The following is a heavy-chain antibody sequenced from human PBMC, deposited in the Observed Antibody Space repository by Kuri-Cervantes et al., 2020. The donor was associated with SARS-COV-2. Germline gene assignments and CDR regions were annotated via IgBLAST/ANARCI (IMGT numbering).Heavy chain of an antibody. CDR3: ARGDGRIAARTAGYYYGMDI. CDR1: GGSISSGGYY. Sequence: LRLSCTVSGGSISSGGYYWSWIRQHPGKGLEWIGYIYYSGSTYYNPSLKSLVTISVDTSKNQFSLKLSSVTAADTAVYYCARGDGRIAARTAGYYYGMDIWGQGTTVTVSS. D-gene: IGHD6-6*01. J-gene: IGHJ6*02. CDR2: IYYSGST. V-gene: IGHV4-31*01.